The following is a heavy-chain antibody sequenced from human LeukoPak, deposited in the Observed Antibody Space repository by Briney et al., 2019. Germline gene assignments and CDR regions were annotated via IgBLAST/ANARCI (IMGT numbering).Heavy chain of an antibody. D-gene: IGHD4-11*01. CDR3: ARGPFDYSNYYHYYYMDV. CDR1: GGTFSSYA. Sequence: SVKVSCKASGGTFSSYAISWVRQAPGQGLEWMGGIIPIFGTANYAQKFQGRVTITTDESTSTAYMELSSLRSEDTAVYYCARGPFDYSNYYHYYYMDVWGKGTTVTVSS. V-gene: IGHV1-69*05. J-gene: IGHJ6*03. CDR2: IIPIFGTA.